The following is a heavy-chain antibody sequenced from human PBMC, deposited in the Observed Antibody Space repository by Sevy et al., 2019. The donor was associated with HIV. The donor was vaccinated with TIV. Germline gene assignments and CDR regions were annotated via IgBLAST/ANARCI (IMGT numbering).Heavy chain of an antibody. CDR1: GGSISSGDYY. V-gene: IGHV4-30-4*01. CDR2: IYYSGST. CDR3: AREDGYYGMDV. Sequence: SETLSLTCTVSGGSISSGDYYWSWIRQPPGKGLEWIGYIYYSGSTYYNPSLKSRVTISVDTSKNQFSLKLSSVTAADTAVYYCAREDGYYGMDVWGQGTTVTVSS. J-gene: IGHJ6*02.